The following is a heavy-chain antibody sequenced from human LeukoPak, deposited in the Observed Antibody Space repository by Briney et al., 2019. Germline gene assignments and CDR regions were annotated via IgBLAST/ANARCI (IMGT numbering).Heavy chain of an antibody. D-gene: IGHD6-25*01. J-gene: IGHJ3*01. CDR1: GFVFSTYW. CDR3: ARDRGRPDSFDV. V-gene: IGHV3-74*01. Sequence: GGSLRLSCAGSGFVFSTYWMHWVRQAPGKGLAWVSRIKTDGSTTYYADSVKGRFTVSRDNAKNSLYLQMNSLRAEDTAVYYCARDRGRPDSFDVWGQGTMVTVSS. CDR2: IKTDGSTT.